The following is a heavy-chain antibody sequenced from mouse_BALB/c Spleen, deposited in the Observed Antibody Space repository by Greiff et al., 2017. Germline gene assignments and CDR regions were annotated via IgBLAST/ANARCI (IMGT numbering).Heavy chain of an antibody. CDR2: ISNGGGST. D-gene: IGHD2-4*01. J-gene: IGHJ4*01. CDR3: ATGDYDDAMDY. CDR1: GFTFSSYT. V-gene: IGHV5-12-2*01. Sequence: EVNVVESGGGLVQPGGSLKLSCAASGFTFSSYTMSWVRQTPEKRLEWVAYISNGGGSTYYPDTVKGRFTISRDNAKNTLYLQMSSLKSEDTAMYYCATGDYDDAMDYWGQGTSVTVSS.